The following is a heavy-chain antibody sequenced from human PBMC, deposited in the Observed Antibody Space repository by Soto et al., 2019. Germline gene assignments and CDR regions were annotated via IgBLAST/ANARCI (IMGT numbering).Heavy chain of an antibody. J-gene: IGHJ4*02. V-gene: IGHV3-11*06. CDR3: AIVILTADCTGGSCTLDY. CDR1: GFTLSDYY. D-gene: IGHD2-15*01. Sequence: QVQLVESGGGLVKPGGSLRLSCAASGFTLSDYYMSWIRQAPGKGLEWVSYISNGGTFTTYADSVKGRFTSSRDNAKTSQYLQMNSLRADDTAVYSCAIVILTADCTGGSCTLDYWGQGTLVTVSS. CDR2: ISNGGTFT.